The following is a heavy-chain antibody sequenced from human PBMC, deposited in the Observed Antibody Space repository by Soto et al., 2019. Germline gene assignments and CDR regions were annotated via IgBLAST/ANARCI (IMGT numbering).Heavy chain of an antibody. CDR2: MNPNSGNT. Sequence: ASVKVSCKASGYTFTSYDINWVRQATGQGLEWMGWMNPNSGNTGYAQKFQGRVTMTRNTSISTAYMELSSLRSEDTAVYYCARGLADSPGGYHYYGMDVWGQGTTVTVSS. V-gene: IGHV1-8*01. D-gene: IGHD3-16*01. CDR3: ARGLADSPGGYHYYGMDV. J-gene: IGHJ6*02. CDR1: GYTFTSYD.